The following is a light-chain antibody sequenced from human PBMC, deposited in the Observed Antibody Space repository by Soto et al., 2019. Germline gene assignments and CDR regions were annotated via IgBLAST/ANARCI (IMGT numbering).Light chain of an antibody. Sequence: ELVLTQSPGTLSLSPGERATLSCRASQSVSFSSLAWYQHKPGRAPRLLIYGKSSRATGIPDRFSGSGSGTDFTLIISKVEPEDFGVYFCQQYASSPLTFGGGTKVDIK. CDR2: GKS. V-gene: IGKV3-20*01. CDR3: QQYASSPLT. J-gene: IGKJ4*01. CDR1: QSVSFSS.